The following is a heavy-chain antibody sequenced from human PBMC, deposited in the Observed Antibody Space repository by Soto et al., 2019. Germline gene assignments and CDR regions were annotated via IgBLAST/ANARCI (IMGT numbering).Heavy chain of an antibody. Sequence: PGGSLRLSCAASGFTFSSYWMYWVRQAPGKGLVWVALISNHGSADSYADFVKGRFSISRDNSKNNVFLQMSSLRAEDTGVYYCARGPWLVGGITSFDYWGQGTLVTVSS. CDR3: ARGPWLVGGITSFDY. D-gene: IGHD3-10*01. J-gene: IGHJ4*02. V-gene: IGHV3-33*08. CDR1: GFTFSSYW. CDR2: ISNHGSAD.